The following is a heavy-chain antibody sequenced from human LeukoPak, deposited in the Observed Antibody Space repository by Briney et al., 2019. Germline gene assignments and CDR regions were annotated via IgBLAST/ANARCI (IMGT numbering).Heavy chain of an antibody. CDR3: ARDGLPQYCSSTSCYGPGDYYMDV. CDR2: INHSGSA. D-gene: IGHD2-2*01. Sequence: SETLCLTCAVYGGSFSGYYWNWVRQPPGKGLEWIGEINHSGSANYYPSLKSRVTMSVDTSKNQFSLKLSSVTAADTAVYYCARDGLPQYCSSTSCYGPGDYYMDVWGKGTTVTVSS. V-gene: IGHV4-34*01. J-gene: IGHJ6*03. CDR1: GGSFSGYY.